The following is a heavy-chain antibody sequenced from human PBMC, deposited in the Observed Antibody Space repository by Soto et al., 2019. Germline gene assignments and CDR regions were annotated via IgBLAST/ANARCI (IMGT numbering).Heavy chain of an antibody. Sequence: EASEKVSCKASGYTFTSYGISWVRQAPGQALEWMGWISAYNGNTNYAQKLQGRVTMTTDTSTSTAYMELRSLISDYTAVYYCARDLYYDSSGYYYDYYYYGMDVWGQGTTVTVSS. CDR1: GYTFTSYG. CDR3: ARDLYYDSSGYYYDYYYYGMDV. D-gene: IGHD3-22*01. J-gene: IGHJ6*02. CDR2: ISAYNGNT. V-gene: IGHV1-18*04.